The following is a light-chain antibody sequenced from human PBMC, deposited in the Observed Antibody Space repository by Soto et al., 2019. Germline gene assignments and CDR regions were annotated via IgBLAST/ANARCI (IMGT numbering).Light chain of an antibody. J-gene: IGKJ1*01. CDR3: QQSYSTPRT. Sequence: IVMRQSPDSLAVPLGERATINCKSSQSVFSRANGMNYIAWYQQKPGKAPKLLIYAASSSQSGVPSRFSGSGSGTDFTLTISSLQPEDFATYYCQQSYSTPRTFGQGTKVDIK. V-gene: IGKV1-39*01. CDR2: AAS. CDR1: QSVFSRANGMNY.